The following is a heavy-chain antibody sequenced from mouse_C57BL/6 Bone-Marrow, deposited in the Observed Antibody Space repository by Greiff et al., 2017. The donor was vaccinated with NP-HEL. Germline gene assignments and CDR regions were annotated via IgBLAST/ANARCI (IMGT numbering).Heavy chain of an antibody. D-gene: IGHD1-1*01. J-gene: IGHJ1*03. CDR3: ARRAGSPSYWYFDV. CDR2: ISGGGGNT. CDR1: GFTFSSYT. Sequence: EVKVVESGGGLVKPGGSLKLSCAASGFTFSSYTMSWVRQTPEKRLEWVATISGGGGNTYYPDSVKGRSTISRDNAKNTLYLQMSSLRSEDTALYYCARRAGSPSYWYFDVWGTGTTVTVSS. V-gene: IGHV5-9*01.